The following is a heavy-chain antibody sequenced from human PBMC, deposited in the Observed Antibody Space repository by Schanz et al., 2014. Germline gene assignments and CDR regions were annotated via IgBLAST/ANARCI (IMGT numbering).Heavy chain of an antibody. CDR1: GYTFTSYG. J-gene: IGHJ6*02. D-gene: IGHD3-10*01. V-gene: IGHV1-18*01. CDR3: ARAKRFGDMDV. Sequence: QVQVVQSGAEVKKPGASVKVSCKASGYTFTSYGISWVRQAPGQGLEWMGWINAGTGNTEYSQKFQGRLTMTRDTSASTVYMELSSLRSEDTAVYYCARAKRFGDMDVWGQGTTVTVSS. CDR2: INAGTGNT.